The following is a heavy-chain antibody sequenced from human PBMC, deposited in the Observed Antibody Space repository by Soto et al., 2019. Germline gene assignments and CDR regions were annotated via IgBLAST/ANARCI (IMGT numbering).Heavy chain of an antibody. D-gene: IGHD3-16*01. J-gene: IGHJ4*02. CDR1: GFTFSNHW. Sequence: EVYLVESGGGLIQPGGSLRLSCVGSGFTFSNHWMNWVSQAPGQGLEWVANIKADGSEKYYVDSVKGRFTISRDNAKNSLYLQMSRLRAEDTAGYYCARARGVDYWGQGTQVTVSS. V-gene: IGHV3-7*03. CDR2: IKADGSEK. CDR3: ARARGVDY.